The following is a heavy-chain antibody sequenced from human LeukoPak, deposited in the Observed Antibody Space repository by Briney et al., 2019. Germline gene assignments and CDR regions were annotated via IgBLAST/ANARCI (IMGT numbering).Heavy chain of an antibody. CDR2: ISRNSGSI. Sequence: GGSLRLSCAASGFTFDDYAMHWVRQAPGKGLEWVSCISRNSGSIDYADSVKGRFTISRDNANNSLYLQMNSLRAEDMALYYCAKDFHRLGEVYAFDIWGQGTMVTVAS. CDR3: AKDFHRLGEVYAFDI. V-gene: IGHV3-9*03. D-gene: IGHD3-16*01. J-gene: IGHJ3*02. CDR1: GFTFDDYA.